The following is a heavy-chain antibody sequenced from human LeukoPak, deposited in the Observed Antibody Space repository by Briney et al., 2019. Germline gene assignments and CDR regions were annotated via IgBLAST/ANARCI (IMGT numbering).Heavy chain of an antibody. Sequence: GGSLRLSCAASGFTVSSNYMSWVRQAPGKGLEWVSVIYSGGSTYYADSVKGRFTISRDNSKNTLYLQMNSLRAEDTAVYYCAREKAYSSGWYVDYYYGMDVRGQGTTVTVSS. CDR1: GFTVSSNY. J-gene: IGHJ6*02. D-gene: IGHD6-19*01. CDR2: IYSGGST. V-gene: IGHV3-53*01. CDR3: AREKAYSSGWYVDYYYGMDV.